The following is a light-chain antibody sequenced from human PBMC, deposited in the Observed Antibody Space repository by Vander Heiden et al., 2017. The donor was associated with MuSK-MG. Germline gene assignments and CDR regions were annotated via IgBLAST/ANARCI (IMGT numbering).Light chain of an antibody. CDR1: QSLLHSIGKTF. Sequence: DIVMTQTPLSLSVTPGQPAAISCKSSQSLLHSIGKTFLYWYVQEPGQPPQVLIYEASNRGAGVPERFSGSGSVTDFTLKISRVNAEDVGVYYFRQRIYLPRTFGQGTKVEIK. CDR2: EAS. J-gene: IGKJ1*01. V-gene: IGKV2D-29*01. CDR3: RQRIYLPRT.